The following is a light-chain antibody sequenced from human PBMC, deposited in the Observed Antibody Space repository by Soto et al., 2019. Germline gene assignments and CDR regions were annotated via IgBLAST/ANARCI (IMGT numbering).Light chain of an antibody. CDR1: ESVTNY. J-gene: IGKJ1*01. CDR2: DVS. CDR3: QQRSDWPWT. Sequence: PGERGTLSCRASESVTNYLAWYQQKPGQAPRLLVYDVSNRATGIPARFCGGGSGTDFTLTISNLEPEDFAVYYCQQRSDWPWTFGQGTKVDIK. V-gene: IGKV3-11*01.